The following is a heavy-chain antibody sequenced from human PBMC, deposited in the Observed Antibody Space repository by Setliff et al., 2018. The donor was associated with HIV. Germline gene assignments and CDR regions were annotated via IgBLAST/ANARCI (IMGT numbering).Heavy chain of an antibody. D-gene: IGHD6-19*01. Sequence: GGSLRLSCAASGFTFDRFWMHWVRQAPGKGLVWVSRVNRDGSSTTYADSVKGRFTVSRDYSKNTIYLQMNSLRAEDSAVYFCTKSASWDLRGWLHWGQGTLVTVSS. J-gene: IGHJ4*02. CDR3: TKSASWDLRGWLH. V-gene: IGHV3-74*01. CDR2: VNRDGSST. CDR1: GFTFDRFW.